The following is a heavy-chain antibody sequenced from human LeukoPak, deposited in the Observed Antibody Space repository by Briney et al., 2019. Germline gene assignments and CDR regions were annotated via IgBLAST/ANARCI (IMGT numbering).Heavy chain of an antibody. CDR2: INSDGSST. V-gene: IGHV3-74*01. D-gene: IGHD4/OR15-4a*01. CDR1: GFTFSRYW. CDR3: ARARMGAYFDY. J-gene: IGHJ4*02. Sequence: GGSLRLSCAASGFTFSRYWMHWVRQAPGKGLVWVSRINSDGSSTNDADSVKGRFTISRDNAKNTLYLQMNSLRAEDTAVYHCARARMGAYFDYWGQGILVTVSS.